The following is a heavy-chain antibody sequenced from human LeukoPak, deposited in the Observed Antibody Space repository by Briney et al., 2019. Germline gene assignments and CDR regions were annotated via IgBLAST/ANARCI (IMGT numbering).Heavy chain of an antibody. CDR3: ARAKVEVVLMVYAILGYWFDP. CDR1: GYSISSGYY. J-gene: IGHJ5*02. V-gene: IGHV4-38-2*02. Sequence: SETLSLTCTVSGYSISSGYYWGWIRQPPGKGLEWIGSIYHSGSTYYNPSLKSRVTISVDTSRNQFSLKLSSVTAADTAVYYCARAKVEVVLMVYAILGYWFDPWGQGTLVTVSS. CDR2: IYHSGST. D-gene: IGHD2-8*01.